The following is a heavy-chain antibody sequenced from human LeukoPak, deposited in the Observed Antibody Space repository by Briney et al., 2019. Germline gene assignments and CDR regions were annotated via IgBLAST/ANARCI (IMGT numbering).Heavy chain of an antibody. V-gene: IGHV4-39*01. CDR2: IYYSGST. CDR3: ARVAVGKLDY. D-gene: IGHD2-21*01. Sequence: SETLSLTCTVSGGSISSSSYSWGWIRQSPGKGLEWIGNIYYSGSTYYNPSLKSRVTISVDTSKNQFSLKLSSVTAADTAVYYCARVAVGKLDYWGQGTLVTVSS. J-gene: IGHJ4*02. CDR1: GGSISSSSYS.